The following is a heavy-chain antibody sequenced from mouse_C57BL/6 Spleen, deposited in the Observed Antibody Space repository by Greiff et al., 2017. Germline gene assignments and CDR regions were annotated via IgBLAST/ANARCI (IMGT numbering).Heavy chain of an antibody. CDR1: GYTFTDHT. D-gene: IGHD2-5*01. Sequence: QVQLQQSDAELVKPGASVKISCKVSGYTFTDHTIHWMKQRPEQGLEWIGYIYPRDGSTKYNEKFKGKATLTADKSSSTAYMQLNILTSEDSAVYFCARDAYYSNYEGVFDYWGQGTTLTVSS. V-gene: IGHV1-78*01. CDR2: IYPRDGST. CDR3: ARDAYYSNYEGVFDY. J-gene: IGHJ2*01.